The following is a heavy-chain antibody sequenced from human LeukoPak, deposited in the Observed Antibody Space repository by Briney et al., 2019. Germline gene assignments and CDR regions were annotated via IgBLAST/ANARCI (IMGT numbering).Heavy chain of an antibody. Sequence: ASLNVSCKASGYTFTSYYMHWVRQAPGQGLEWIGIINPSGGRTSYAQKFQGRVTMTRDTSTSTVYMELSSLRSEDTAVYYCARGTPPGRWLRDYWGQGTLVTVSS. CDR2: INPSGGRT. CDR3: ARGTPPGRWLRDY. J-gene: IGHJ4*02. V-gene: IGHV1-46*01. CDR1: GYTFTSYY. D-gene: IGHD5-24*01.